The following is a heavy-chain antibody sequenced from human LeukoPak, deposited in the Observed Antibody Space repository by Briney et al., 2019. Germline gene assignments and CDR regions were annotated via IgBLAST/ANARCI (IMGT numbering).Heavy chain of an antibody. CDR1: GGSISPYY. V-gene: IGHV4-59*01. CDR3: ARVDANWGVVDY. D-gene: IGHD7-27*01. CDR2: LHYTGNSGGGT. Sequence: SETLSLTCSVSGGSISPYYWSWVRQPPEKRLEWIGFLHYTGNSGGGTQYNPSLQSRVAISLDASMNQLSLTLNSVTPADTAVYYCARVDANWGVVDYWGQGTLVTVSS. J-gene: IGHJ4*02.